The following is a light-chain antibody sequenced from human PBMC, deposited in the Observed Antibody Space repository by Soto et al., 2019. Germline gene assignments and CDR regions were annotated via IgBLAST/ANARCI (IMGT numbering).Light chain of an antibody. J-gene: IGLJ1*01. Sequence: QSVLTQPASVSGSPGQSITISCTGTSSEVGAYNYVSWCQQHPGKAPKLIIYDVSNRPSGVSDRFSASKSGNTASLTISGLQAEDEADYYCSSYTSSISYVFGTGTKVTVL. CDR3: SSYTSSISYV. CDR2: DVS. V-gene: IGLV2-14*01. CDR1: SSEVGAYNY.